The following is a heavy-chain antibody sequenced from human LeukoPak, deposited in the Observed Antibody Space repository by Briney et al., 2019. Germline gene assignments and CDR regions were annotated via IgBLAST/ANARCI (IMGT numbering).Heavy chain of an antibody. CDR2: IYHSGST. V-gene: IGHV4-38-2*02. CDR3: ARDSDILTGYDWFDP. Sequence: SETLSLTCTVSGGSISSGYYWGWIRQPPGKGLEWIGSIYHSGSTYYNPSLKSRVTISVDTSKNQFSLKLSSVTAADTAVYYCARDSDILTGYDWFDPWGQGTLVTVSS. J-gene: IGHJ5*02. D-gene: IGHD3-9*01. CDR1: GGSISSGYY.